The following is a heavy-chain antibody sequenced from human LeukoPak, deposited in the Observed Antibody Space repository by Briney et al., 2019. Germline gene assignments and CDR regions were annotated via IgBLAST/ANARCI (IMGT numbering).Heavy chain of an antibody. CDR3: ARELPGIADPFDY. CDR2: VSISSGTI. V-gene: IGHV3-48*04. D-gene: IGHD6-13*01. J-gene: IGHJ4*02. CDR1: GFTFSGHN. Sequence: GGSLRLSCAASGFTFSGHNMNWARQAPGKGLEWIAFVSISSGTIYYADSVNGRFRISRDNAKSSLDLEMNSLRAEDTAVYYCARELPGIADPFDYWGQGTLVTVSS.